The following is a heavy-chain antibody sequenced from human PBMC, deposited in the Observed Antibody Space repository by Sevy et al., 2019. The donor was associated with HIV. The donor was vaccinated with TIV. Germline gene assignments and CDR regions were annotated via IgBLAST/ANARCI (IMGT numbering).Heavy chain of an antibody. V-gene: IGHV4-34*01. CDR2: INHTGNT. Sequence: SETLSLTCAVYGGSFSGYYWNWIRQPPGKGLEWIGEINHTGNTNYNPSLKSRVTISVDTSKNQFSLKLSSVTAADTAVYYCARGRDITMVQGVIAYWGRGTLVTVSP. CDR3: ARGRDITMVQGVIAY. CDR1: GGSFSGYY. D-gene: IGHD3-10*01. J-gene: IGHJ4*02.